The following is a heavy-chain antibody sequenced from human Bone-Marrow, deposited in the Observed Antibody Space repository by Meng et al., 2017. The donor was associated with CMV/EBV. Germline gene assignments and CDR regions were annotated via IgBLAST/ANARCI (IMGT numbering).Heavy chain of an antibody. V-gene: IGHV1-18*01. CDR3: ARVVSSSSPWYYYGMDV. Sequence: ASVKVSCKASGYTFSSYGISWVRQAPGQGLEWMGWISAYSGNTNYAQKLQGRVTMTTDTSTSTAYIELRSLRSDDTAVYYCARVVSSSSPWYYYGMDVWGQGPTVTVYS. J-gene: IGHJ6*02. D-gene: IGHD6-6*01. CDR2: ISAYSGNT. CDR1: GYTFSSYG.